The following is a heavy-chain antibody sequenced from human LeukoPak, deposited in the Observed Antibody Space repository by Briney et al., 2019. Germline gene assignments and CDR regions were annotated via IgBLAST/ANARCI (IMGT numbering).Heavy chain of an antibody. CDR3: ARALYAPTYYFDY. D-gene: IGHD2/OR15-2a*01. V-gene: IGHV4-61*02. CDR2: IYTSGST. Sequence: SETLSLTCTVSGGSISSGSYYWSWIRQPAVKGLEWIGRIYTSGSTNYNPSLKSRVTISVDTSKNQFSLRLSSVTAADTAVYYCARALYAPTYYFDYWSQGTLVTVSS. CDR1: GGSISSGSYY. J-gene: IGHJ4*02.